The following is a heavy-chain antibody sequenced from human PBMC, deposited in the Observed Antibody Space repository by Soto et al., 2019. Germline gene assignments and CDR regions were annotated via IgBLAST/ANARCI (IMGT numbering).Heavy chain of an antibody. CDR2: IIPIFGTP. J-gene: IGHJ5*02. D-gene: IGHD3-22*01. CDR1: GGTFTDLG. V-gene: IGHV1-69*13. CDR3: ARGWDHYDSSGLLTWFDP. Sequence: AAVKVSCKASGGTFTDLGLHWVRQAPGQGLEWMGGIIPIFGTPNYAQKFQGRVIITADEFTSTAHMELSSLRSEDTAVYYCARGWDHYDSSGLLTWFDPWGQGTLVTVSS.